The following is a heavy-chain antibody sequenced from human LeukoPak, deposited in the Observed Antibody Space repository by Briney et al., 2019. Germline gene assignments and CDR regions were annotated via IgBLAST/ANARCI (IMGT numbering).Heavy chain of an antibody. J-gene: IGHJ4*02. Sequence: GGSLRLSCAASGFTFSSYWMSWFRQAPGKGLEWVANIKQDGSEKYYADSVKGRFTISRDNAKNSLYLQMNSLRAEDTAVYYCARDLPNYYDSSGSDYWGQGTLVTVSS. CDR2: IKQDGSEK. V-gene: IGHV3-7*01. D-gene: IGHD3-22*01. CDR3: ARDLPNYYDSSGSDY. CDR1: GFTFSSYW.